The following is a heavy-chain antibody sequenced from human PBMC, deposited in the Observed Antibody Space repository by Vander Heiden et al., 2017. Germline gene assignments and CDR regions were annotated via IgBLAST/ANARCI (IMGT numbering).Heavy chain of an antibody. CDR1: GYRFTHSW. CDR3: ARHRGDYYGMDV. V-gene: IGHV5-51*01. J-gene: IGHJ6*02. CDR2: IYPGDSDT. Sequence: EVQLVQSGAEVKTPGESLKISCKAAGYRFTHSWIARVRQMPGKGLEWMGIIYPGDSDTRYSPSFQGQVTISADKSITTAYLQWSSLKASDTAMLYCARHRGDYYGMDVWGQGTTVTVSS. D-gene: IGHD3-10*01.